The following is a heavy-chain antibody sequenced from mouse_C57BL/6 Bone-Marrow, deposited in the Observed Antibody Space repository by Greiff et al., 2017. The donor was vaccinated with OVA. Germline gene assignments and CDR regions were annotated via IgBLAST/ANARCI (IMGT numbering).Heavy chain of an antibody. D-gene: IGHD2-3*01. CDR1: GFTFSDYY. CDR2: ISNGGGST. V-gene: IGHV5-12*01. J-gene: IGHJ4*01. Sequence: EVQRVESGGGLVQPGGSLKLSCAASGFTFSDYYMYWVRQTPEKRLEWVAYISNGGGSTYYPDTVKGRFTISRDNAKNTLYLQMSRLKSEDTAMYYCARIYDGYYGDAMDYWGQGTSVTVAS. CDR3: ARIYDGYYGDAMDY.